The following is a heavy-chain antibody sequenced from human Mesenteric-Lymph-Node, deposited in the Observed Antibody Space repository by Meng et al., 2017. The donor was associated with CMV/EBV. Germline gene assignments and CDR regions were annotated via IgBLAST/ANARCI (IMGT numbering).Heavy chain of an antibody. J-gene: IGHJ5*01. Sequence: GGSLRLSCKGSGYSFTSYWIGWVRQMPGKGLEWMGIIYPGDSDTRYNPSFQGQVTISADKSISTAYLQWSSLKASDTAMYYCVRSSGGHQWLDSWGQGTLVTVSS. CDR2: IYPGDSDT. CDR3: VRSSGGHQWLDS. D-gene: IGHD1-26*01. CDR1: GYSFTSYW. V-gene: IGHV5-51*01.